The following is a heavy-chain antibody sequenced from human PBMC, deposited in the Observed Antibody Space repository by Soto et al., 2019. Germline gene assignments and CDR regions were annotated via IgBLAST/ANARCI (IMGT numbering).Heavy chain of an antibody. CDR1: GGSISSYY. CDR2: IYYSGST. J-gene: IGHJ3*02. D-gene: IGHD2-15*01. V-gene: IGHV4-59*06. Sequence: SETLSLTCTVSGGSISSYYWSWIRQPPGKGLEWIGYIYYSGSTYYNPSLKSRVTISVDTSKNQFSLKLSSVTAADTAVYYCARDNELVAYAFDIWGQGTMVTVSS. CDR3: ARDNELVAYAFDI.